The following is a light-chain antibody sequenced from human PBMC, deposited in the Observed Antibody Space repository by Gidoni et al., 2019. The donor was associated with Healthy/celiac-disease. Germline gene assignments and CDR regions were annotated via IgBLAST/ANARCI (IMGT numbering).Light chain of an antibody. V-gene: IGLV1-44*01. Sequence: QSVLPQPPSASRTPGQRVTSPCSGSSSNIGSNTVNWYQQPPGTAPNLLIYSNNQRPSGVPDRFSGSKSGTSASLAISGLQSEDEADYYCAAWGNSLNGWVFGGGTKLTVL. CDR2: SNN. CDR3: AAWGNSLNGWV. CDR1: SSNIGSNT. J-gene: IGLJ3*02.